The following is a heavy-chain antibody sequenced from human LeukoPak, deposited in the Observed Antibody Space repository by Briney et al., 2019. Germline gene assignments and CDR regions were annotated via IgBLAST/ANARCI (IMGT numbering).Heavy chain of an antibody. CDR2: ISVSGDST. CDR1: GFTFSSYS. CDR3: TKWSGFGND. J-gene: IGHJ4*02. D-gene: IGHD3-10*01. Sequence: PGGSLRLSCAASGFTFSSYSMTWVRQTPGKGLEWVSGISVSGDSTYYADSVKGRFTISRDNSRNTLYLEMNSLRAEDTAVYYCTKWSGFGNDWGQGTLVTVSS. V-gene: IGHV3-23*01.